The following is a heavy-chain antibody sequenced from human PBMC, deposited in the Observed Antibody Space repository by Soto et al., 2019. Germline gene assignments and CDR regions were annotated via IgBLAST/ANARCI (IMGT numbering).Heavy chain of an antibody. Sequence: GGSLRLSCAASGFTFSSYGMHWVRQAPGKGLEWVAVISYDGSNKYYADSVKGRFTISRDNSKNTLYLQMNSLRAEDTAVYYCAKVMWDKADLGAFDYWGQGTLVTVSS. CDR1: GFTFSSYG. CDR2: ISYDGSNK. D-gene: IGHD1-26*01. CDR3: AKVMWDKADLGAFDY. J-gene: IGHJ4*02. V-gene: IGHV3-30*18.